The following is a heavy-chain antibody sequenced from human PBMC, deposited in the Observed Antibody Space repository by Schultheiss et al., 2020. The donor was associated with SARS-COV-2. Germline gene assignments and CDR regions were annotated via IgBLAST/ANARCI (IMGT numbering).Heavy chain of an antibody. CDR2: IYSDGST. V-gene: IGHV3-53*01. Sequence: GESLKISCAASGFTFSSYGMHWVRQAPGKGLEWVSVIYSDGSTYYADSVKGRFTISRDNSKNTLYLQLNSLRAEDTAVYYCARDKGSYDSGGDDAFDIWGQGTMVTVSS. J-gene: IGHJ3*02. CDR1: GFTFSSYG. CDR3: ARDKGSYDSGGDDAFDI. D-gene: IGHD3-22*01.